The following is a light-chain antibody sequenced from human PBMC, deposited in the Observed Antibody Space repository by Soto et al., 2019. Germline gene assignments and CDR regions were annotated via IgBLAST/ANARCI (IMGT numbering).Light chain of an antibody. V-gene: IGKV3-11*01. CDR1: QSVSSY. CDR3: QQRSNWPPT. Sequence: EIVLTQSPATLSLSPGERATLSWSASQSVSSYLAWYQQKPGQAPRLLIYDTSNRATGIPARFSGSGSGTDFTLTISSLEPEDFAVYYCQQRSNWPPTFGGGTKVEIK. CDR2: DTS. J-gene: IGKJ4*01.